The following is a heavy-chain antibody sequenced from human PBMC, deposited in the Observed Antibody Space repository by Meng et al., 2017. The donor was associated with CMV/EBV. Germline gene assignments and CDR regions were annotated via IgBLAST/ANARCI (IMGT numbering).Heavy chain of an antibody. J-gene: IGHJ6*02. CDR1: GYTFTSYG. V-gene: IGHV1-18*01. CDR3: AREYCSGTSCYFYYGMDV. CDR2: ISAYNGNT. Sequence: ASVKVSCKASGYTFTSYGISWVRQAPGQGLEWMGWISAYNGNTNYAQKLQGRVTMTTDTSTSTAYMELRSLRSDDTAVYYCAREYCSGTSCYFYYGMDVWGQGTTVTVSS. D-gene: IGHD2-2*01.